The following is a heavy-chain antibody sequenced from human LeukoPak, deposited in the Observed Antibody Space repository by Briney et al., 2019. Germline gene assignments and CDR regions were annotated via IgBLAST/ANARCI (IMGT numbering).Heavy chain of an antibody. CDR3: SRGKYYYDSNSSYRYFDP. CDR2: IYTTGNA. V-gene: IGHV4-4*07. D-gene: IGHD3-22*01. J-gene: IGHJ5*02. CDR1: GGSISSYY. Sequence: SQTLSLTCTVSGGSISSYYWSWIRQPAGKGLEWIGRIYTTGNANYNPSLKSRVTMSIDTSKKQFSLNLSSVTAADTAVYYCSRGKYYYDSNSSYRYFDPWGQGTLVTVSS.